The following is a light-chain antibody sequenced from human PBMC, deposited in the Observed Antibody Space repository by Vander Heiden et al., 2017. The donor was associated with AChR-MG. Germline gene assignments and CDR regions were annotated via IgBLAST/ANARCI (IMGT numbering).Light chain of an antibody. CDR3: SSYTGSSTWV. Sequence: QSALTQPASVSGSPGQSVAISCTGTSNDVGGYTYVSWYQHHPGKAPIVIIFDVSMRPSGVSNRFSGSKSGNTASLTIAGLQAEDEADYYCSSYTGSSTWVFGGGTKVTVL. J-gene: IGLJ3*02. CDR2: DVS. V-gene: IGLV2-14*03. CDR1: SNDVGGYTY.